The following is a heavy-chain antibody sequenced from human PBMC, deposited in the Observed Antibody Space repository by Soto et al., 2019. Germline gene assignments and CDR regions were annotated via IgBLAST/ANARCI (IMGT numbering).Heavy chain of an antibody. J-gene: IGHJ5*02. CDR3: ARDSSSAFHWFDP. CDR2: IYYSGST. Sequence: QVQLQESGPGLVKPSETLSLTCTVSGGSISSYYWSWIRQPPGKGLAWIGYIYYSGSTNYNPSLKSRVTISVDTSKNQFSLKLSSVTAADTAVYYCARDSSSAFHWFDPWGQGTLVTVSS. D-gene: IGHD6-6*01. V-gene: IGHV4-59*01. CDR1: GGSISSYY.